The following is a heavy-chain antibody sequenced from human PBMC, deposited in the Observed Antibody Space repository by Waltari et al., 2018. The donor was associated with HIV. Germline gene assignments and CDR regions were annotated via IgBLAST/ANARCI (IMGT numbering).Heavy chain of an antibody. CDR3: ARVNQVLYYGMDV. V-gene: IGHV3-48*03. D-gene: IGHD2-2*02. CDR1: GFTFSTYA. CDR2: MGSSGTTI. Sequence: EMQLLESGGGLVQPGGSLRISRVASGFTFSTYAMNWVRQVPGKGLEWISYMGSSGTTISYADSVKGRFTFSRDNAKKSLFLQMNSLRVEDTAVYWCARVNQVLYYGMDVWGQGTTVTVSS. J-gene: IGHJ6*02.